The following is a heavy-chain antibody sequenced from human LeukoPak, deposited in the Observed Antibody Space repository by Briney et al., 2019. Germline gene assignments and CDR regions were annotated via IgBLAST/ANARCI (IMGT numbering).Heavy chain of an antibody. Sequence: SETLSLSCAVHGGSFSGYYWSWIRQPPGKGLEWIGEINHSGSTNYNPSLKSRVTISVDTSKNQFSLKLSSVTAADTAVYYCARVPRPQGYYYMDVWGKGTTVTVSS. V-gene: IGHV4-34*01. J-gene: IGHJ6*03. D-gene: IGHD1-1*01. CDR3: ARVPRPQGYYYMDV. CDR1: GGSFSGYY. CDR2: INHSGST.